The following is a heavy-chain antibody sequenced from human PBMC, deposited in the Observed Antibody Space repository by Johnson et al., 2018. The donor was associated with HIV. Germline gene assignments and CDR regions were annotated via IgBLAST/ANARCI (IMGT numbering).Heavy chain of an antibody. CDR2: ISWNSGSI. CDR3: AKGVTMIVLDAFDI. J-gene: IGHJ3*02. CDR1: GFTFDDYA. V-gene: IGHV3-9*01. Sequence: VQLVESGGGVVQPGTSLRLSCAASGFTFDDYAMHWVRQAPGKGLEWVSGISWNSGSIGYADSVKGRFTISRDNAKNSLYLQMNSLRAEDTALYYCAKGVTMIVLDAFDIWGQGTMVTVSS. D-gene: IGHD3-22*01.